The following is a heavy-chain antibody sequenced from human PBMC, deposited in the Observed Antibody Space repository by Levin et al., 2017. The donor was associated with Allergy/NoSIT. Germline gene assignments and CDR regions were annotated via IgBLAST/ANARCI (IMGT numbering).Heavy chain of an antibody. CDR3: ARDTLVALSNYYYGMDV. D-gene: IGHD2-15*01. CDR1: GGSISSYY. CDR2: IYYSGST. Sequence: SQTLSLTCTVSGGSISSYYWSWIRQPPGKGLEWIGYIYYSGSTNYNPSLKSRVTISVDTSKNQFSLKLSSVTAADTAVYYCARDTLVALSNYYYGMDVWGQGTTVTVSS. J-gene: IGHJ6*02. V-gene: IGHV4-59*01.